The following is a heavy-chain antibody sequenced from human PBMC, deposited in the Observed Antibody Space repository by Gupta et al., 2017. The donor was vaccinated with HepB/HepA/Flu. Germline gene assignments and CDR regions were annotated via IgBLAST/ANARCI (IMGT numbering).Heavy chain of an antibody. D-gene: IGHD3-3*01. Sequence: EVQLLESGGGLVQPGGSLRLSCAASGFTFSSYAMSWVRQAPGKGLEWVSAISGSGGSTYYADSVKGRFTISRDNSKNTLYLQMNSLRAEDTAVYYCAKDDYDFWSGYSVGVGLRMDVWGKGTTVTVSS. CDR2: ISGSGGST. CDR1: GFTFSSYA. CDR3: AKDDYDFWSGYSVGVGLRMDV. V-gene: IGHV3-23*01. J-gene: IGHJ6*04.